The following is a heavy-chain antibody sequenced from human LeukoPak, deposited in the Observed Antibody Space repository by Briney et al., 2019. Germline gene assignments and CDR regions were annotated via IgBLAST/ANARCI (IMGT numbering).Heavy chain of an antibody. D-gene: IGHD3-3*01. CDR3: ATFWSGYLTEFQH. Sequence: GESLKISCEGSGSSFTTYWIGWVRQMPGKGLEWMGIIYLGDSDTRYSPSFQGQVTISADKSISTAYLQWSSLKASDTAMYYCATFWSGYLTEFQHWGQGTLVTVSS. V-gene: IGHV5-51*01. CDR1: GSSFTTYW. J-gene: IGHJ1*01. CDR2: IYLGDSDT.